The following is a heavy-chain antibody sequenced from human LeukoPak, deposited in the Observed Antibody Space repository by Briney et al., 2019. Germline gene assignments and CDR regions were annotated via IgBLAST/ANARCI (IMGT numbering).Heavy chain of an antibody. V-gene: IGHV3-7*01. D-gene: IGHD2-2*01. CDR1: GFTFAKYA. CDR2: IKQDESEK. J-gene: IGHJ4*02. Sequence: QPGGSLKLSCVGSGFTFAKYAMTWVRQAPGKGLEWVANIKQDESEKYYVDSVKGRFTISRDNAKSSLYLQMNSLRAEDTAVYYCARALDSSSSRYQAFEEWGQGTLVTVSS. CDR3: ARALDSSSSRYQAFEE.